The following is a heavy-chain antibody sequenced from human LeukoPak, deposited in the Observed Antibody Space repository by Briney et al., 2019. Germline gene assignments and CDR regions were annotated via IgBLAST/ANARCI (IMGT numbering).Heavy chain of an antibody. CDR3: ARVGQRWTMVRGVISPSFVDY. CDR2: ISSSGSTI. V-gene: IGHV3-48*03. J-gene: IGHJ4*02. CDR1: GFTFSSYE. Sequence: GGSLRLSCAASGFTFSSYEMNWVRQAPGKGLEWVSYISSSGSTIYYADSVTGRFTISRDNAKNSLYLQMNSLRAEDTAVYYCARVGQRWTMVRGVISPSFVDYWGQGTLVTVSS. D-gene: IGHD3-10*01.